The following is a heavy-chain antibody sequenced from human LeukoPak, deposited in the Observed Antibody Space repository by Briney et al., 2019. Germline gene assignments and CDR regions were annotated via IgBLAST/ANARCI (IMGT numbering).Heavy chain of an antibody. D-gene: IGHD4-23*01. CDR1: GFTFDDYA. J-gene: IGHJ4*02. Sequence: PGGSLRLSCAASGFTFDDYAMHWVRQAPGKGLEWVSGISWNSGSIGYADSVKGRFTISRDNSKNTLYLQMNSLRAEDTAVYYCARDPTLAFGGNPRYYFDYWGQGTLVTVSS. CDR2: ISWNSGSI. CDR3: ARDPTLAFGGNPRYYFDY. V-gene: IGHV3-9*01.